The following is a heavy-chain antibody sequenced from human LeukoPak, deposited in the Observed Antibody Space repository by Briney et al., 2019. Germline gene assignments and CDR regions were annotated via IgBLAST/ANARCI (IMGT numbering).Heavy chain of an antibody. J-gene: IGHJ3*02. CDR2: ISYDGSNK. CDR3: ARDRDHSSSSYDAFDI. V-gene: IGHV3-30-3*01. Sequence: GGSLRLSCAASGFTFSSYAMHWVRQAPGKGLEWVAVISYDGSNKYYADSVKGRFTISRDNSKNSLYLQMNSLRAEDTAVYYCARDRDHSSSSYDAFDIWGQGTMVTVSS. CDR1: GFTFSSYA. D-gene: IGHD6-6*01.